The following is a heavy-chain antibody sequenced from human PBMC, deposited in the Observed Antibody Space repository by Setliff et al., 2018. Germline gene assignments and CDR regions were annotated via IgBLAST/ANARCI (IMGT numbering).Heavy chain of an antibody. CDR1: GYTFTSYG. CDR3: ARLTRYYYDSSGYYSDY. J-gene: IGHJ4*02. D-gene: IGHD3-22*01. Sequence: ASVKVSCKSSGYTFTSYGISWVRQAPGQGLEWMGWISAYNGNTNYAQKPQGRVTMTTDTSTSTAYMELRSLRSDDTAVYYCARLTRYYYDSSGYYSDYWGQGTLVTAPQ. V-gene: IGHV1-18*01. CDR2: ISAYNGNT.